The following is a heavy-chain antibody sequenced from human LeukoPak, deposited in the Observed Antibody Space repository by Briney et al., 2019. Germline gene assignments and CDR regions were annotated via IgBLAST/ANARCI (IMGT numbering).Heavy chain of an antibody. J-gene: IGHJ4*02. D-gene: IGHD3-3*01. CDR2: ISGSGGST. CDR1: GFTFSSYA. V-gene: IGHV3-23*01. Sequence: PGGSLRLSCAASGFTFSSYAMSWVRQAPGKGLEWVSAISGSGGSTYYADSVKGRFTISRDNSKNTLYLQMNSLRADDTAVYYCARGSPLYNDFWSGSWGQGTLVTVSS. CDR3: ARGSPLYNDFWSGS.